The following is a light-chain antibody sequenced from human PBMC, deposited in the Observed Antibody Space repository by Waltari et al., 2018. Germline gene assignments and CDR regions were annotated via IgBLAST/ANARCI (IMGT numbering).Light chain of an antibody. V-gene: IGLV2-11*01. J-gene: IGLJ2*01. Sequence: QSALTQPRSVSGSPGQSVTISCHGTIHDIGSDNYDSWYQPTPDNAPKLIIYDVDRRPSGVPYRFSASKSGITASLTISGLQSADEGDYYCCSYAGKYTFVFGGGTKLTV. CDR2: DVD. CDR1: IHDIGSDNY. CDR3: CSYAGKYTFV.